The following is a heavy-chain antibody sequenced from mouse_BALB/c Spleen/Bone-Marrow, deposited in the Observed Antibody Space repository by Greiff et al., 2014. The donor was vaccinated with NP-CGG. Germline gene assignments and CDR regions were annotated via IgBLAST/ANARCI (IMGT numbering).Heavy chain of an antibody. CDR2: IYPGDGDT. J-gene: IGHJ2*01. V-gene: IGHV1-80*01. CDR1: GYAFSVYW. Sequence: QVQLQQPGAELVRPGSSVKISCKASGYAFSVYWMNWVKQRPGQGLEWIGHIYPGDGDTNYNGKFKGRATLTADKSSNTAYMQLSSLTSEDSAVYFCARGGISVDYWGQGTTLTVSS. CDR3: ARGGISVDY.